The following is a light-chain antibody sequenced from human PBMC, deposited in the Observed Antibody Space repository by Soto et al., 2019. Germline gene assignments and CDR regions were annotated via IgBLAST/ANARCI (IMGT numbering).Light chain of an antibody. CDR3: SSYTSSIYV. CDR2: EVS. Sequence: QSALTQPASVSGSPGQSITISCTGTSSDVGGYNYVSWYQQHPDKAPKLMIYEVSNRPSGVSNRFSGSKSGNTASLTISGLQAEDEADYYCSSYTSSIYVFGTGTKLTVL. CDR1: SSDVGGYNY. J-gene: IGLJ1*01. V-gene: IGLV2-14*01.